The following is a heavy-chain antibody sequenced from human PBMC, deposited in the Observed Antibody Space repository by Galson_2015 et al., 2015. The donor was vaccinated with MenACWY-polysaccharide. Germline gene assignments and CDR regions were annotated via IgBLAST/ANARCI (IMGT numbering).Heavy chain of an antibody. Sequence: SVKVSCKASGYTFTSYGISWVRQAPGQGLEWMGWISAYDGNTNYAQKLQGRVTMTTDTSTSTAYMELRSLRSDDTAVYYCARDHHSSGWRDFDYWGQGTLVTVSS. J-gene: IGHJ4*02. CDR1: GYTFTSYG. CDR2: ISAYDGNT. V-gene: IGHV1-18*01. D-gene: IGHD6-19*01. CDR3: ARDHHSSGWRDFDY.